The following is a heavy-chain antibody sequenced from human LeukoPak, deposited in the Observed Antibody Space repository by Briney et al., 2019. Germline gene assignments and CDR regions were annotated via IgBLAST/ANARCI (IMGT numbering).Heavy chain of an antibody. Sequence: PSETLSLTCSVSGGSISSSNYYWVWIRQPPGKGLEWIGSIYYSGSTYYSPSLKSRVTISVDTSKNQFSLKLSSVTAADTAVYYCARLLRVGYCSTTTCNWFDPWGQGTLVTVSS. CDR2: IYYSGST. CDR3: ARLLRVGYCSTTTCNWFDP. D-gene: IGHD2-2*03. V-gene: IGHV4-39*07. CDR1: GGSISSSNYY. J-gene: IGHJ5*02.